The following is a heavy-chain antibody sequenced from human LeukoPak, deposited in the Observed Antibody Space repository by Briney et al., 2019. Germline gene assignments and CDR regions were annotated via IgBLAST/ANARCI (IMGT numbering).Heavy chain of an antibody. CDR1: GFTFSSYD. V-gene: IGHV3-13*01. Sequence: GSLRLSCAASGFTFSSYDMHWVRHAKGKGLELVSAIGTAGDTYYPGSVKGRFTISRENAKNSLYLQMNSLRAEDTAVYYCARGSGRLYGMDVWGQGTTVTVSS. D-gene: IGHD6-19*01. CDR2: IGTAGDT. CDR3: ARGSGRLYGMDV. J-gene: IGHJ6*02.